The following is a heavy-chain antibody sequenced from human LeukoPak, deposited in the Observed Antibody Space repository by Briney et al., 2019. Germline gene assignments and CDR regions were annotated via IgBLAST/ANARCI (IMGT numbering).Heavy chain of an antibody. CDR1: GYTFTSYY. D-gene: IGHD4-17*01. V-gene: IGHV1-46*01. J-gene: IGHJ4*02. CDR3: ARASAAFIKHGDLPKPFDY. CDR2: INPSGGST. Sequence: GASVKVSCKASGYTFTSYYMHWVRQAPGQGLEWMGIINPSGGSTSYAQKFQGRVTMTRDTSTSTVYMELSSLRSEDTAVYCCARASAAFIKHGDLPKPFDYWGQGTLVTVSS.